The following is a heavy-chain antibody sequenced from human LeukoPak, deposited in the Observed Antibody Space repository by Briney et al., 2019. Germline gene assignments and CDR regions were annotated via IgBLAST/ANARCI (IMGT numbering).Heavy chain of an antibody. CDR2: ISSSSSYI. Sequence: GGSLRLSSAASGFTFSSYSMNWVRQAPGKGLEWVSSISSSSSYIYYADSVKGRFTISRDNAKDSLYLQMNSLRAEDTAVYYCARDRRLYYYGSGIKTTWGQGTLVTVSS. CDR1: GFTFSSYS. D-gene: IGHD3-10*01. V-gene: IGHV3-21*01. J-gene: IGHJ4*02. CDR3: ARDRRLYYYGSGIKTT.